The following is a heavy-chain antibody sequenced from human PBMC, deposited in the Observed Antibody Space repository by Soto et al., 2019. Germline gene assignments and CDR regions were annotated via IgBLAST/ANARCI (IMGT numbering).Heavy chain of an antibody. CDR2: IGPKRGDT. CDR3: GRGRSGEIVIFY. V-gene: IGHV1-2*02. Sequence: QVQLVQSGAEVKESGASVKVSCKASGYTFSGYYIHWVRQAPGQAPEWVGEIGPKRGDTRYAQKFQGRVTMNKDTSITTVNKELRNLSPDDTAVYFCGRGRSGEIVIFYWGQGTLVTVHS. J-gene: IGHJ4*02. CDR1: GYTFSGYY. D-gene: IGHD5-12*01.